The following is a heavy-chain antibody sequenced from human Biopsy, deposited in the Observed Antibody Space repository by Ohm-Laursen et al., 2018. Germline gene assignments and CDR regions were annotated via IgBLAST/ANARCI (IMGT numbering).Heavy chain of an antibody. V-gene: IGHV4-59*08. CDR3: VRLNRRGNIIFFDY. J-gene: IGHJ4*02. CDR2: RFHSGSP. Sequence: GTLSLTCTVSGGSIKSYYWNWIRQTPGERLEWIGYRFHSGSPMYNPSLKSRVTISVDTSKSQFSLTLTSVTAADTAVYYCVRLNRRGNIIFFDYWGRGTLVTVSS. D-gene: IGHD3/OR15-3a*01. CDR1: GGSIKSYY.